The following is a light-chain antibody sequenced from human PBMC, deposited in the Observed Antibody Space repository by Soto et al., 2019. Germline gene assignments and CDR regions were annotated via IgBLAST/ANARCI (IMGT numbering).Light chain of an antibody. Sequence: EVVMTQSPVTLSVSPGERATLSCRASQSVSSNLAWYQQEPGQAPRLLIYGASTRATGIPARFSGSGSGTEFTLTISSLRSEDFAVYYCQQYNSWPRTFGQGTKMEIK. CDR2: GAS. CDR3: QQYNSWPRT. CDR1: QSVSSN. J-gene: IGKJ1*01. V-gene: IGKV3-15*01.